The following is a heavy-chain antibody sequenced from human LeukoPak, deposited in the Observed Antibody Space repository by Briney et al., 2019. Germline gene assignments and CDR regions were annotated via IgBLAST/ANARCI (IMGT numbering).Heavy chain of an antibody. CDR1: GYTFTSYG. Sequence: GASVKVSCKASGYTFTSYGISWVRQAPGQGLEWMGWISAYNGNTNYAQKLQGRVTMTTDTSTDTAYMELSSLRSEETAMYYCATAVYSGSYGYYFDYWGQGTLVTVSS. V-gene: IGHV1-18*01. D-gene: IGHD1-26*01. CDR2: ISAYNGNT. CDR3: ATAVYSGSYGYYFDY. J-gene: IGHJ4*02.